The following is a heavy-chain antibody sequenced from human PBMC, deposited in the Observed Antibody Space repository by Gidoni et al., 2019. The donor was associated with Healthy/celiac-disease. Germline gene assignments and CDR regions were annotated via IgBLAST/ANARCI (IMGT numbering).Heavy chain of an antibody. D-gene: IGHD3-22*01. J-gene: IGHJ3*02. CDR1: GFTISSYV. CDR3: ARPYYYDSSGGGFDI. V-gene: IGHV3-33*01. CDR2: IWYDGSNK. Sequence: QVQLVESGGGVVQPGRSLRLSCAASGFTISSYVLHWVRQAPGKGLEWVAVIWYDGSNKYYADSVKGRFTISRDNSKNTLYLKMNSLRAEDTAEYYCARPYYYDSSGGGFDIWGQGTMVTVSS.